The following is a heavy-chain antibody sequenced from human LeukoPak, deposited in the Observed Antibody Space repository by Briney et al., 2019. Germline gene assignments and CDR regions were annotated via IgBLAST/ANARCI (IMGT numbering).Heavy chain of an antibody. CDR1: GFTFSSYW. J-gene: IGHJ6*02. Sequence: PGRSLRLSCAASGFTFSSYWMSWVRQAPGKGLEWVANIKQDGSEKYYVDSVKGRFTISRDNAKNSLYLQMNSLRAEDTAVYYCARDMRAAAANRYYYYGMDVWGQGTTVTVSS. CDR2: IKQDGSEK. V-gene: IGHV3-7*01. CDR3: ARDMRAAAANRYYYYGMDV. D-gene: IGHD6-13*01.